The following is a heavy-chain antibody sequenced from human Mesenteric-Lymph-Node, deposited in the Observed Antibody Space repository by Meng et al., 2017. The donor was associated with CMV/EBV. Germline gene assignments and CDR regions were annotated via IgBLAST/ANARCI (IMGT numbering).Heavy chain of an antibody. D-gene: IGHD3-3*01. V-gene: IGHV3-20*04. CDR1: GFTFDDYG. CDR3: ARGGLGILRFLEWVYDY. J-gene: IGHJ4*02. CDR2: INWNGGST. Sequence: GGSLRLSCAASGFTFDDYGMSWVRQAPGKGLEWVSGINWNGGSTGYADSVKGRFTISRDDSRNTVLLQMNSLRVEDTAVYYCARGGLGILRFLEWVYDYWGQGTLVTVSS.